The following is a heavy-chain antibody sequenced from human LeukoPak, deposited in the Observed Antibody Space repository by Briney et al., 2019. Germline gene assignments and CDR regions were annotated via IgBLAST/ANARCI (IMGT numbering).Heavy chain of an antibody. CDR1: GYTFTGYY. CDR2: INPNSGGT. Sequence: ASVKVSCKASGYTFTGYYMHWVRQAPGQGLEWMGWINPNSGGTNYAQKFQGRVTMTRDTSISTAYMELSRLRSDDTAVYYCAVITMVRGVMLHYWGQGTLVTVSS. V-gene: IGHV1-2*02. D-gene: IGHD3-10*01. J-gene: IGHJ4*02. CDR3: AVITMVRGVMLHY.